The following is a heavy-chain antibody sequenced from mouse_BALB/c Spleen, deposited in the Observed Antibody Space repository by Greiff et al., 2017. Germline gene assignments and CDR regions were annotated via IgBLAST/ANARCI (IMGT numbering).Heavy chain of an antibody. CDR2: INPSNGGT. CDR1: GYTFTSYY. J-gene: IGHJ2*01. Sequence: VQLQQSGAELVKPGASVKLSCKASGYTFTSYYMYWVKQRPGQGLEWIGGINPSNGGTNFNEKFKSKATLTVDKSSSTAYMQLSSLTSEDSAVYYCTREWVFDYWGQGTTLTVSS. D-gene: IGHD1-3*01. V-gene: IGHV1S81*02. CDR3: TREWVFDY.